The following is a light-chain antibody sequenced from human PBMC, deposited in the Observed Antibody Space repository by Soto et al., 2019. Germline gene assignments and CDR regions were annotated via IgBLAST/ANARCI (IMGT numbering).Light chain of an antibody. J-gene: IGKJ3*01. CDR3: QHYNTGPFT. CDR1: QGISNY. V-gene: IGKV1-27*01. Sequence: DIQMTQSPSSLSASVGDRVTITCRASQGISNYLAGYQQKPGKVPKLLIYAASTLQSGVPSRFSGSGSCTDFTLSITSRQPEDFSTYYCQHYNTGPFTFGPGTKVDIK. CDR2: AAS.